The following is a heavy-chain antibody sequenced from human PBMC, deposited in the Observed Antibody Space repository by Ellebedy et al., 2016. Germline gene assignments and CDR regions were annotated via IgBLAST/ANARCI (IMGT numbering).Heavy chain of an antibody. CDR1: GFTFSSYL. CDR2: IVNSGRET. V-gene: IGHV3-21*06. D-gene: IGHD2-8*01. J-gene: IGHJ4*02. Sequence: GESLKISXAASGFTFSSYLMTWVRQAPGKGLEWVATIVNSGRETYYPEPLKGRFTISRDNAMNSVYLQMDSLTVEDTAVYYCTRGGSEWSRDYWGQGTLVTVSS. CDR3: TRGGSEWSRDY.